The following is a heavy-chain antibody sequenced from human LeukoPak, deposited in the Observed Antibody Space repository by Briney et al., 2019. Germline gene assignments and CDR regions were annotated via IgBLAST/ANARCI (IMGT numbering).Heavy chain of an antibody. CDR2: ISWNSGSI. D-gene: IGHD2-2*01. J-gene: IGHJ4*02. Sequence: GGSLRLSCAASGFTFDDYAMHWVRQAPGKGLEWVSGISWNSGSIGYADSVKGRFTISRDNAKNSLYLQMNSLRAEDTALYYCAKGPPSFYCSSTSCKGYYFDYWGQGTLVTVSS. V-gene: IGHV3-9*01. CDR1: GFTFDDYA. CDR3: AKGPPSFYCSSTSCKGYYFDY.